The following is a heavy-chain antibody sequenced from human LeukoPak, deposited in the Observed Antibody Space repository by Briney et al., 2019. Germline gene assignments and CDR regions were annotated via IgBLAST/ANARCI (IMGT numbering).Heavy chain of an antibody. CDR2: IFYSGAT. D-gene: IGHD6-19*01. Sequence: SETLSLTCTVSGDSISINYNWGWIRQPPGKGLEWIGSIFYSGATYYSPSPKSRVTISVDTSKNQFSLKLSSMTAADTAVYYCVRHRQWLLFPDYWGQGTLVTVSS. CDR1: GDSISINYN. J-gene: IGHJ4*02. CDR3: VRHRQWLLFPDY. V-gene: IGHV4-39*01.